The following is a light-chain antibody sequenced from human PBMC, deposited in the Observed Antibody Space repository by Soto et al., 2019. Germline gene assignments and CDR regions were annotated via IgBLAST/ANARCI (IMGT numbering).Light chain of an antibody. Sequence: DIQMTQSPPSLSASVGERITFTCRASQGVSNYLAWYQQKPGRRPKLLIYAASTLQSGVPSRFSGSGSARDFTLTISSLQPEDVATYYCQNYNSVPFTFGPGTKVEIK. CDR3: QNYNSVPFT. V-gene: IGKV1-27*01. CDR2: AAS. J-gene: IGKJ3*01. CDR1: QGVSNY.